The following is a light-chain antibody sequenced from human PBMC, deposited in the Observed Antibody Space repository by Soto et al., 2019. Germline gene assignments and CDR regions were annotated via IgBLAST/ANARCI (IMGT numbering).Light chain of an antibody. CDR1: QSVSSSS. V-gene: IGKV3-20*01. CDR2: EAS. J-gene: IGKJ1*01. Sequence: EIVLTQSPGTLSLSPGERATLSCRASQSVSSSSLAWYQQNPGQAPRLLIYEASSRATAIPDRFSGSGSGTDFTLTISRLEPEDFAVYYCQQYRTFGQGTKVDIK. CDR3: QQYRT.